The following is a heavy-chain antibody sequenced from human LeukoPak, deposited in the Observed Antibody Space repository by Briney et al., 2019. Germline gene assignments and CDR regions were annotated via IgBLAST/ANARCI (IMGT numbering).Heavy chain of an antibody. CDR1: GGSISSSIHY. CDR3: ARVYCSGGSCYDSRGWFDP. Sequence: SETLSLTCAVSGGSISSSIHYWAWIRQPPGKGLEWIGSIYYSGSTYYKSSLKSRVTISVDTSKNQFSLRLSSVTAADTAVYYCARVYCSGGSCYDSRGWFDPWGQGTLVTVSS. D-gene: IGHD2-15*01. CDR2: IYYSGST. V-gene: IGHV4-39*07. J-gene: IGHJ5*02.